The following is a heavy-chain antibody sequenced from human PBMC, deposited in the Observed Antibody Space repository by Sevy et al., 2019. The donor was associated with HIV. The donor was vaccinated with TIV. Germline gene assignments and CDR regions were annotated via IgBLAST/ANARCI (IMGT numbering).Heavy chain of an antibody. Sequence: GGSLRLSCAASGFTFSSYWMTWVRQAPGKGLEWVANMRQDGSEKYYVDSVKGRFTISRDNAKNSLYLQMNSLRAEDTAVYYCAGGIYGSGSRPGLGYWGQGTLVTVSS. J-gene: IGHJ4*02. CDR2: MRQDGSEK. D-gene: IGHD3-10*01. CDR3: AGGIYGSGSRPGLGY. V-gene: IGHV3-7*01. CDR1: GFTFSSYW.